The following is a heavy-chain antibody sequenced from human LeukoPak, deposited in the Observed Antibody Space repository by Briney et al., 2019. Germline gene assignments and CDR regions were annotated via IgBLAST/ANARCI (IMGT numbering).Heavy chain of an antibody. V-gene: IGHV3-7*01. CDR1: GFTFSRYW. CDR3: AREGRNDVSLDY. CDR2: IKQDGSEK. J-gene: IGHJ4*02. D-gene: IGHD1-1*01. Sequence: GGSLRLSCVASGFTFSRYWMSWVRQAPGKGLEWVANIKQDGSEKYYVDSVKGRFTISRDNAKNSLYLQMNSLRAEDTAVYYCAREGRNDVSLDYWGQGTLVTVSS.